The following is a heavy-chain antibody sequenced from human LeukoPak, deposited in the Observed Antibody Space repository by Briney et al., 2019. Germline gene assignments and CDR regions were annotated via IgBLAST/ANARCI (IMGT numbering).Heavy chain of an antibody. CDR2: FYHSGRT. V-gene: IGHV4-30-2*01. D-gene: IGHD3-22*01. CDR1: GGSISSGGYS. CDR3: ARDTGYYDSSGYYDY. Sequence: PSQTLSLTCAVSGGSISSGGYSWSWIRQPPGKGLEWMGYFYHSGRTYYNPSLKSRVTISVDRSKNQFSLKLSSVTAADTAVYYCARDTGYYDSSGYYDYWGQGTLVTVSS. J-gene: IGHJ4*02.